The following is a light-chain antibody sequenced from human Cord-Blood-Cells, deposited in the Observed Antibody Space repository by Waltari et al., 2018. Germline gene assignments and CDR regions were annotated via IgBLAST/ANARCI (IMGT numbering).Light chain of an antibody. Sequence: SYELTQPPSVSVSPGQTASITCSGDKLGDKYAWWYQQKPGQSPVLVIYQDSKRPSGIPELFSGSNSGNTATLTISGTQAMDEADYYCQAWDSSTVVFGGGTKLTVL. CDR1: KLGDKY. J-gene: IGLJ2*01. CDR3: QAWDSSTVV. V-gene: IGLV3-1*01. CDR2: QDS.